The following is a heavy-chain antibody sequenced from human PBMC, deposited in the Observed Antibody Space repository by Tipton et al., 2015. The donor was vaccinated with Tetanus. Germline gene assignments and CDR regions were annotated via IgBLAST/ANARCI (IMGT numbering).Heavy chain of an antibody. V-gene: IGHV4-4*07. D-gene: IGHD6-13*01. J-gene: IGHJ4*02. CDR3: ARGWGSSWYYFDY. CDR1: GDSISSFY. Sequence: TLSLTCSVSGDSISSFYWSWIRQPAGKGLEWIGRIYTSGSTNYNPSLKSRVTMSLDTSKRQFSRKLNSVTAADTAVYYCARGWGSSWYYFDYWGQGILVTVSS. CDR2: IYTSGST.